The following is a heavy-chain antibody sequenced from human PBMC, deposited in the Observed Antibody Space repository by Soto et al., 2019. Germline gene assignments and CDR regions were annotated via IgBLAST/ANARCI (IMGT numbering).Heavy chain of an antibody. CDR3: ARNVAEIAAAGLNWFDP. D-gene: IGHD6-13*01. J-gene: IGHJ5*02. CDR1: GGSISSGGYS. Sequence: SETLSLSCAVSGGSISSGGYSWSWVRQPPGKGLEWIGYIYHSGSTYYNPSLKSRVTISVDRSKNQFSLKLSSVTAADTAVYYCARNVAEIAAAGLNWFDPWGQGTLVTVSS. CDR2: IYHSGST. V-gene: IGHV4-30-2*01.